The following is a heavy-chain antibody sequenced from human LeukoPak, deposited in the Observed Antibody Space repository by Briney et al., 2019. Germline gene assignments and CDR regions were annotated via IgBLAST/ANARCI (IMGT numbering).Heavy chain of an antibody. J-gene: IGHJ4*02. CDR3: ARTFLSGDGYKVGYFDY. D-gene: IGHD5-24*01. CDR2: IYSSGST. CDR1: GFSVRTNY. Sequence: PGGSLRLSCAVSGFSVRTNYMSWVRQAPGKGAEWVSLIYSSGSTYYTDSVKGRFIISRDNSQNTLYLHMNSLSAEDTALYYCARTFLSGDGYKVGYFDYWGQGTLVTVSS. V-gene: IGHV3-53*01.